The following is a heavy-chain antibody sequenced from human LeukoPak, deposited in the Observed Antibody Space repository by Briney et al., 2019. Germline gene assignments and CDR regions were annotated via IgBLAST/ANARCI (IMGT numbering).Heavy chain of an antibody. CDR1: GGTFSSYA. Sequence: SVKVSCKASGGTFSSYAISWVRQAPGQGLEWMGRIIPIFGTANYAQKFQGRVTITTDESTSTAYMELSSLRSEDTAVYCCARNGARGGDYWGQGTLVTVSS. CDR3: ARNGARGGDY. J-gene: IGHJ4*02. D-gene: IGHD3-16*01. CDR2: IIPIFGTA. V-gene: IGHV1-69*05.